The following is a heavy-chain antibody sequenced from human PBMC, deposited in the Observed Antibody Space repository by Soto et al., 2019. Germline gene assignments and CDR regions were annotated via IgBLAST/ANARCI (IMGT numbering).Heavy chain of an antibody. D-gene: IGHD6-19*01. Sequence: SETLSLTCIVSGGSISIHYWSWIRHPPGKGLEWIGYIFDNRNTNYNPSLRSRVSMSVDTSKNQFSLMLRSVSAADTAVYYCARSVAVSADYFYYGLDVWGHGTTVTVSS. V-gene: IGHV4-59*11. J-gene: IGHJ6*02. CDR2: IFDNRNT. CDR3: ARSVAVSADYFYYGLDV. CDR1: GGSISIHY.